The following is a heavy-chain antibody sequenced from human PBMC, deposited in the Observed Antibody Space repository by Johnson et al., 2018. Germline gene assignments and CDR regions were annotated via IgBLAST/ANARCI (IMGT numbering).Heavy chain of an antibody. CDR3: AKGKYSATQHDVFDI. D-gene: IGHD2-15*01. V-gene: IGHV3-30*18. CDR2: ISYDGSDK. CDR1: GFIFSSYG. J-gene: IGHJ3*02. Sequence: QVQLQESGGGVVQPGRSLRLSCAASGFIFSSYGMHWVRQAPGKGLEWVALISYDGSDKYYTDSVRGRFTISRDNSKNPLFLQLNSLRAAETAVYYCAKGKYSATQHDVFDIWGQGTMVTVSS.